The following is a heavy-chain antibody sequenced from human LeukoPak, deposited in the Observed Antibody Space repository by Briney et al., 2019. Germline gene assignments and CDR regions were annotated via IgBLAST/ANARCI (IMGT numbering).Heavy chain of an antibody. CDR2: IKQDGSEK. D-gene: IGHD5-18*01. J-gene: IGHJ4*02. CDR1: GFTFSTYW. Sequence: QPGGPLRLSCAASGFTFSTYWMSWVRQAPGKGLDWVANIKQDGSEKNYVDSVKGRFIISRDNVENSLYLQMNSLRVEDTAVYYCVRDRDSYGRRADHWGQGTLVTVAS. CDR3: VRDRDSYGRRADH. V-gene: IGHV3-7*01.